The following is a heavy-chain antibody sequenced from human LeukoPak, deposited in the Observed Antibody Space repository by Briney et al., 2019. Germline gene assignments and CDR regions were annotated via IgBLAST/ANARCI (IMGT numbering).Heavy chain of an antibody. J-gene: IGHJ4*02. D-gene: IGHD3-3*01. CDR2: ISGSGGST. V-gene: IGHV3-23*01. CDR3: AKGRSFWPQFFDY. Sequence: GGSLRLSCAASGFTFSSYAMSWVRQAPGKGLEWVSAISGSGGSTYYADSVKGRFTISRDNSKNTLYLQMSSLRAEDTAVYYYAKGRSFWPQFFDYWGQGTLVTVSS. CDR1: GFTFSSYA.